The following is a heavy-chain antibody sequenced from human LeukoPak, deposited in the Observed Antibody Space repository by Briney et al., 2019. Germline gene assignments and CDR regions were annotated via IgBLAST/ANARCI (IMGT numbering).Heavy chain of an antibody. D-gene: IGHD4-17*01. CDR1: GFTFSSYG. CDR2: IRYDGSGK. V-gene: IGHV3-30*02. Sequence: GGALRLSCAESGFTFSSYGMHWVRQAPGKGLEWVAFIRYDGSGKHYADSVKGRFTISRDNSENTLFLQMNSLRAGDTAVYYCAKNREPSGDYAGAFDFWGQGTLVTVSS. J-gene: IGHJ4*02. CDR3: AKNREPSGDYAGAFDF.